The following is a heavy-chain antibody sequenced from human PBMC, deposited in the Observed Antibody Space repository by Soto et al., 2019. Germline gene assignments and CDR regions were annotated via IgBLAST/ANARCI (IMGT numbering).Heavy chain of an antibody. CDR1: GYTFTSYA. Sequence: QVQLVQSGAEVKKPGASVKVSCKASGYTFTSYAMHWVRQAPGQRLEWMGWINSGNGNTKYSQKFQGRVTITRDTSASTAYMELSSLRSEDTAVYYCASFGGSSGWYYFDYWGQGTLVTVSS. CDR2: INSGNGNT. J-gene: IGHJ4*02. V-gene: IGHV1-3*01. CDR3: ASFGGSSGWYYFDY. D-gene: IGHD6-19*01.